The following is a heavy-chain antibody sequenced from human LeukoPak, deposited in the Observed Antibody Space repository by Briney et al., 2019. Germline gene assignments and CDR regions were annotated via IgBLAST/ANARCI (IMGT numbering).Heavy chain of an antibody. CDR3: ARDYYYDSSGYYHR. Sequence: GGSLLLSCGASGFTFSDYYMTWIRQAPGRVLEWVSSISSSGSTIYYADSVKGRFTISRDNGKSSLYLQMNSLRAEDTAVYYCARDYYYDSSGYYHRWGQGTLVTVSS. J-gene: IGHJ5*02. V-gene: IGHV3-11*01. CDR1: GFTFSDYY. CDR2: ISSSGSTI. D-gene: IGHD3-22*01.